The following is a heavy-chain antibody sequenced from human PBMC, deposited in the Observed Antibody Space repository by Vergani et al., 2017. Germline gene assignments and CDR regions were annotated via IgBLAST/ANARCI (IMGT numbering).Heavy chain of an antibody. CDR1: GFTFSDYY. CDR3: ARDQYDYVWGSYRYSFRGLIDY. Sequence: QVQLVESGGGLVKPGGSLRLSCAASGFTFSDYYMSWIRQAPGKGLEWVSYISSSGSTIYYADSVKGRFTISRDNAKNSLYLQMNSLRAEDTAVYYCARDQYDYVWGSYRYSFRGLIDYWGQGTLVTVSS. D-gene: IGHD3-16*02. J-gene: IGHJ4*02. V-gene: IGHV3-11*01. CDR2: ISSSGSTI.